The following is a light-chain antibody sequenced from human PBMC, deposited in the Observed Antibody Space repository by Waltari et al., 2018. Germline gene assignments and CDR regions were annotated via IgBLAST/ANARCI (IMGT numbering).Light chain of an antibody. Sequence: ETVMTQTPVSLSVTPGQPASMSCKSSQSLLENDGKTYLHWYLQKPGQSPQLLIYDVSSRFSGVPDRFSGSGSGTDFTLRISRVEAEDVGVYYCMQGIHLPLTFGGGTKVEMK. CDR2: DVS. V-gene: IGKV2-29*02. J-gene: IGKJ4*01. CDR1: QSLLENDGKTY. CDR3: MQGIHLPLT.